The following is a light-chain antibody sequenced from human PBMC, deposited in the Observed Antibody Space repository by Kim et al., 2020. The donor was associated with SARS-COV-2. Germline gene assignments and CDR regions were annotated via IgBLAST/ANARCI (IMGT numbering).Light chain of an antibody. CDR3: QQYNNWPPLT. V-gene: IGKV3-15*01. CDR1: QSVSSD. Sequence: SPGESATLSCRASQSVSSDLAWYQQKPGQAPRLLIYDASTRATGIPARFSGSGSGTEFTLTNSSLRSEDIAVYFCQQYNNWPPLTFGGGTKVDIK. CDR2: DAS. J-gene: IGKJ4*01.